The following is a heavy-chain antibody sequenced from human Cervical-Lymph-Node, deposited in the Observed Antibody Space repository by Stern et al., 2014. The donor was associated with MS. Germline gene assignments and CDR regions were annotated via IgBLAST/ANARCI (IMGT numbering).Heavy chain of an antibody. CDR2: ISRGGTSV. CDR3: VRDLCKSRICYPFDY. Sequence: QMQLVQYGGGLVKAGGSLRLSCAASGFTFSDYYMSWIRQAPGKGLEWVSYISRGGTSVYYAESVEGRFTISRDNAKNSLFLQMNSLRAEDTAIYYCVRDLCKSRICYPFDYWGQGTPVTVSS. J-gene: IGHJ4*02. D-gene: IGHD2-15*01. V-gene: IGHV3-11*01. CDR1: GFTFSDYY.